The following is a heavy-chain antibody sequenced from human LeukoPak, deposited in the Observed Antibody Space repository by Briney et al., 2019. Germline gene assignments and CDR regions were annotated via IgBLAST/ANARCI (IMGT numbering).Heavy chain of an antibody. D-gene: IGHD5-12*01. CDR1: GFTFSIYW. CDR2: IKEDGSEK. CDR3: ANWYSATILS. Sequence: GGSLRLSCAASGFTFSIYWMSWVRQAPGKGLEWVATIKEDGSEKYYVDSVKGRFTISRDNAKNSLYLQMNSLRAEDTAVYYCANWYSATILSWGQGTLVTVSS. V-gene: IGHV3-7*01. J-gene: IGHJ4*02.